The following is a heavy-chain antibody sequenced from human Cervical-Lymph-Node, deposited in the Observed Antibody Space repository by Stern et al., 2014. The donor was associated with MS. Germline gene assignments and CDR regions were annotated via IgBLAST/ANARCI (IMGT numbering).Heavy chain of an antibody. V-gene: IGHV1-69*04. CDR3: ASVAQLWRSWFDP. CDR2: IVPIHGKA. D-gene: IGHD4/OR15-4a*01. J-gene: IGHJ5*02. CDR1: GVTFSRYV. Sequence: QDQLVQSWAEVKKPGSSVKVSCKASGVTFSRYVISWVRQAPGQGLEWMGGIVPIHGKANYAQKFEGRVKFSADKITNTTYLELRSLRSDDTAVYYCASVAQLWRSWFDPWGQGTLVTVSS.